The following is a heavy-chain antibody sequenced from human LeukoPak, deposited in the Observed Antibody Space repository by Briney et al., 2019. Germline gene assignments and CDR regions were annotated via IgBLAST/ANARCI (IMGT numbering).Heavy chain of an antibody. CDR3: ARVSRLIRFLEWLSIDY. CDR2: INHSGST. CDR1: GGSFSGYY. Sequence: PSETLSLTCAVYGGSFSGYYWSWIRQPPGKGPEWIGEINHSGSTNYNPSLKSRVTISVDTSKNQFSLKLSSVTAADTAVYYCARVSRLIRFLEWLSIDYWGQGTLVTVSS. V-gene: IGHV4-34*01. J-gene: IGHJ4*02. D-gene: IGHD3-3*01.